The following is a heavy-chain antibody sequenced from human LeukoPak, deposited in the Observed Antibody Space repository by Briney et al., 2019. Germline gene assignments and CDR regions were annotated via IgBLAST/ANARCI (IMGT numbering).Heavy chain of an antibody. D-gene: IGHD1-20*01. V-gene: IGHV4-28*01. CDR1: GYSISSSNW. CDR3: ASSGYNDAFDI. CDR2: IYYSGST. J-gene: IGHJ3*02. Sequence: SDTLSLTCAVSGYSISSSNWWGWIRQPPGKGLEWIGYIYYSGSTYYNPSLKSRVTISVDTSKNQFSLKLSSVTAADTAVYYCASSGYNDAFDIWGQGTMVTVSS.